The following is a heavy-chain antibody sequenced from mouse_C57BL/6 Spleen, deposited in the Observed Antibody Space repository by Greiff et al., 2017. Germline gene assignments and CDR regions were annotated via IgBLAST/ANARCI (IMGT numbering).Heavy chain of an antibody. CDR1: GYTFTSYG. Sequence: QVQLQQPGAELVKPGASVKLSCKASGYTFTSYGMHWVKQRPGQGLEWIGMIHPNSGSTNYNEKFKSKATLTVDKSSSTAYMQLSSLTSEDSAVYYCAREEGTAQGYWGQGTTLTVSS. J-gene: IGHJ2*01. D-gene: IGHD3-2*02. CDR2: IHPNSGST. V-gene: IGHV1-64*01. CDR3: AREEGTAQGY.